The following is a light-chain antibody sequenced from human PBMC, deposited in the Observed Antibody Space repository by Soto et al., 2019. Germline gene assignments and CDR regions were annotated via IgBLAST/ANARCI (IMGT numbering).Light chain of an antibody. CDR1: SSDVGGNKY. CDR2: KVS. J-gene: IGLJ1*01. CDR3: TSSTSDGLYV. Sequence: QSALTQPASVSGSPRQSITISCTGTSSDVGGNKYVSWYQQYPGKVPKLLINKVSNRPSGVSNRFSGSKSGNTASLTISGLLAEDEADYFCTSSTSDGLYVFGTGTKVTV. V-gene: IGLV2-14*01.